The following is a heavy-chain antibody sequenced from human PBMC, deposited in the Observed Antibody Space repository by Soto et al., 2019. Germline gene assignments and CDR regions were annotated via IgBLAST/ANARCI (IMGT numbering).Heavy chain of an antibody. J-gene: IGHJ6*02. Sequence: GESLKISCKGSGYSFTSYWIGWVRQMPGKGLEWMGIIYPGDSDTRYSPSFQGQVTISADKSISTAYLQWSSLKASDTAMYYCAREGGYLQAIYYYYGMDVWGQGTRVTVPS. V-gene: IGHV5-51*01. CDR2: IYPGDSDT. CDR3: AREGGYLQAIYYYYGMDV. CDR1: GYSFTSYW. D-gene: IGHD5-18*01.